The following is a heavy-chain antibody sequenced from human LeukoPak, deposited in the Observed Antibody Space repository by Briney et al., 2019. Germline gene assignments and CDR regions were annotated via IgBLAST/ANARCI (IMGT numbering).Heavy chain of an antibody. J-gene: IGHJ4*02. D-gene: IGHD6-6*01. Sequence: GGSLRLSCTASGFTFSSYWMTWVRQAPGKGLEWVANINKDGSVQYYVDSVKGRFTISRDNAKNSVYLQMNSLRAEDTAIYNCARIGYSSSSLDLWGRGTLVTVSS. CDR2: INKDGSVQ. V-gene: IGHV3-7*03. CDR1: GFTFSSYW. CDR3: ARIGYSSSSLDL.